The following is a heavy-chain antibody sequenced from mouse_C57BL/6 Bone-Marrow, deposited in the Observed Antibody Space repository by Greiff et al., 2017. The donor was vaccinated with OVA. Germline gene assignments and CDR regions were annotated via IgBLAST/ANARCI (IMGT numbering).Heavy chain of an antibody. CDR3: VRAATVVASPYAMDY. V-gene: IGHV10-1*01. Sequence: EVQLVESGGGLVQPKGSLKLSCAASGFSFNTYAMNWVRQAPGKGLKWVARIRSKSNNYATYYADSVKDRFTISRDDSESMLYLQMNNLKTEDTAMYYCVRAATVVASPYAMDYWGQGTSVTVSS. D-gene: IGHD1-1*01. CDR1: GFSFNTYA. CDR2: IRSKSNNYAT. J-gene: IGHJ4*01.